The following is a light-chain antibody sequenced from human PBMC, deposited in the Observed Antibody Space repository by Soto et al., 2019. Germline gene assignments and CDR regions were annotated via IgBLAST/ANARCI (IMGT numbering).Light chain of an antibody. J-gene: IGKJ4*01. CDR1: QSLSNK. Sequence: EIAMTQSPATLSLSPGERASLSCRASQSLSNKLTWYQQKPGQAPRPLIYGASTRATDIPVRFSAGGSGTEFTLTISSLQSEDFAVYYCQQYDNWPLTFGGGTKVDIK. CDR2: GAS. V-gene: IGKV3-15*01. CDR3: QQYDNWPLT.